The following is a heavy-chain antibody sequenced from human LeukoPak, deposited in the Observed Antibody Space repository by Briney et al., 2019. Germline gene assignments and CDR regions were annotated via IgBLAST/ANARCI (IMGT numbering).Heavy chain of an antibody. J-gene: IGHJ4*02. CDR3: AKAKYYDSSCFLPPTPIDY. Sequence: GGSLRLSCAASRFNFSSYGMHWVRQAPGKGLEWVAVIWYDGSNKYYADSVKGRFTISRDNSKNTLYLQMNSLRAEDTAVYYCAKAKYYDSSCFLPPTPIDYWGQGTLVTVSS. CDR1: RFNFSSYG. D-gene: IGHD3-22*01. CDR2: IWYDGSNK. V-gene: IGHV3-33*06.